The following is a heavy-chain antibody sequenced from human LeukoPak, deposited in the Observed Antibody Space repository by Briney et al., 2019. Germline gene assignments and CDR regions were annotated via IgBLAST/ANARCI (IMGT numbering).Heavy chain of an antibody. D-gene: IGHD6-19*01. CDR3: ARVDSSGWYLPRMDV. CDR2: INHSGST. V-gene: IGHV4-34*01. CDR1: GGSFSGYY. Sequence: SETLSLTCAVYGGSFSGYYWSWLRQPPGKGLEWIGEINHSGSTNYNPSLTSRVTISVDTSKNQCSLKLSSVTAEDTAVYYCARVDSSGWYLPRMDVWGKGTTVTVSS. J-gene: IGHJ6*03.